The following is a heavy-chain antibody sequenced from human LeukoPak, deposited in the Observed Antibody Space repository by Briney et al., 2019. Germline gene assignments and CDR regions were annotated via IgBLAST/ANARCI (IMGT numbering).Heavy chain of an antibody. D-gene: IGHD3-22*01. Sequence: PSETLSLTCAVYGGSFSGYYWSWIRQPPGKGLEWIGEINHSGSTNYNPSLKSRVTISVDTSKNQFSLKLSSVTAADTAVYYCARVYYYDSRGYYQFDYWGQGTLVTVSS. CDR3: ARVYYYDSRGYYQFDY. CDR2: INHSGST. V-gene: IGHV4-34*01. J-gene: IGHJ4*02. CDR1: GGSFSGYY.